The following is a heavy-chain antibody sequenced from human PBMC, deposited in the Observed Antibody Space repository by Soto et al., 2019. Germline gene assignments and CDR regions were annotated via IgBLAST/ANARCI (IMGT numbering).Heavy chain of an antibody. V-gene: IGHV3-13*01. CDR1: GFTFSSYD. CDR3: ARATGKTYYYSGMDV. Sequence: PGGSLRLSCAASGFTFSSYDMHWVRQATGKGLEWVSAIGTAGDTYYPGSVKGRFTTSRENAKNSLYLQMNSLRAEDTAVYYCARATGKTYYYSGMDVWGQGTTVTVSS. J-gene: IGHJ6*02. CDR2: IGTAGDT. D-gene: IGHD3-10*01.